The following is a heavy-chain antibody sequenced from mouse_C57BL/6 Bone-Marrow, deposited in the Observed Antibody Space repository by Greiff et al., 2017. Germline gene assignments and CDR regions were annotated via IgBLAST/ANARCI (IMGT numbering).Heavy chain of an antibody. CDR1: GFTFSDYY. CDR2: INYDGSST. J-gene: IGHJ2*01. Sequence: EVKLVESEGGLVQPGSSMKLSCTASGFTFSDYYMAWVRQVPEKGLEWVANINYDGSSTYYLDSLKSRFIISRDNAKNILYLQMSSLKSEDTATYYCARVGGYYVTPDYWGQGTTLTVSS. V-gene: IGHV5-16*01. CDR3: ARVGGYYVTPDY. D-gene: IGHD2-3*01.